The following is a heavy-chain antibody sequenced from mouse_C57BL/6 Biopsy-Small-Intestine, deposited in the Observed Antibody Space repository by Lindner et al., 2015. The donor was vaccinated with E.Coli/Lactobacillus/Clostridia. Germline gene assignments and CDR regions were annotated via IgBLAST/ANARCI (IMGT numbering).Heavy chain of an antibody. J-gene: IGHJ3*01. CDR3: ASYSNYWFAY. Sequence: VQLQESGPELVKPGASVKMSCKASGYSFTGYNMHWVRQSHGKSLEWIGYIDPYNGATSYNQKFKGKATLTVDKSSSTAYMRLNSLTSEDSAVYYCASYSNYWFAYWGQGDSGHCLC. CDR2: IDPYNGAT. CDR1: GYSFTGYN. V-gene: IGHV1S135*01. D-gene: IGHD2-5*01.